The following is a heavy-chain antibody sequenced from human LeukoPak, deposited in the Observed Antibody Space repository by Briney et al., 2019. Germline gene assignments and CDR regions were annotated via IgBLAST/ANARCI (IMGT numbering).Heavy chain of an antibody. D-gene: IGHD2-2*01. CDR1: GFTFSASA. V-gene: IGHV3-21*04. Sequence: PGGSLRLSCVVSGFTFSASAMSWVRQAPGKGLEWVSSISSSSSYIYYADSVKGRFTISRDNPKNSLYLQMNGLRAEDTAVYYCSRGQPFGDYWGQGALVTVSS. CDR3: SRGQPFGDY. J-gene: IGHJ4*02. CDR2: ISSSSSYI.